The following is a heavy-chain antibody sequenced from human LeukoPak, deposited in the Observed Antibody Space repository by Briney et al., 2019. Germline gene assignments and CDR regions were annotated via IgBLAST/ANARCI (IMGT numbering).Heavy chain of an antibody. J-gene: IGHJ4*02. CDR2: ISGSGGST. CDR3: AETPDPIVGATPFDY. Sequence: GGSLRLSCAASGFTFSSYAMSWVRQAPGKGLEWVSAISGSGGSTYYADSVKGRFTISRDNSKDTLYLQMNSLRAEDTAVYYCAETPDPIVGATPFDYWGQGTLVTVSS. V-gene: IGHV3-23*01. D-gene: IGHD1-26*01. CDR1: GFTFSSYA.